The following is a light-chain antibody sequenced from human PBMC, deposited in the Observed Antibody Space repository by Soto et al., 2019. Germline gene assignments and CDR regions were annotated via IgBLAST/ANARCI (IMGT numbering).Light chain of an antibody. CDR2: GAS. CDR3: QQYNNWPPYT. V-gene: IGKV3-15*01. Sequence: EIVMTHSPATLSVSPGERATLSCRASQSVSSNLAWYQQKPGQAPRLRIYGASTRSTGIPARFSGSGSGTEFTLTISSVQSEDFALYYGQQYNNWPPYTFGQGTKLESK. CDR1: QSVSSN. J-gene: IGKJ2*01.